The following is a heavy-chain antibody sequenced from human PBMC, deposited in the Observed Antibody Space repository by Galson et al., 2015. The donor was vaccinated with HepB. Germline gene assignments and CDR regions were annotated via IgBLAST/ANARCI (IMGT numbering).Heavy chain of an antibody. CDR3: ATTRLLDN. V-gene: IGHV3-11*01. CDR2: IDSSRTIT. Sequence: RLSCAASGFTFSDYYMSWVRXPPGKGLEXXXYIDSSRTITYYADSVKGRFTIPRDNAKSSLYLQMSGLRPNDTAXYYCATTRLLDNWGQGILVTVSS. CDR1: GFTFSDYY. J-gene: IGHJ4*02.